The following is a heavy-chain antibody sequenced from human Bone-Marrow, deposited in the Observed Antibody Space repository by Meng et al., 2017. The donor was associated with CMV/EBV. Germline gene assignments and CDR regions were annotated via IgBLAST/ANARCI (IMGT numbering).Heavy chain of an antibody. Sequence: VRLQEPGQGLVKPSETLSLTCTVSGGSISSYYWSWIRQPSGKGLEWIGRIYTSGSTNYNPSLKSRVTMSVDTSKNQFSLKLSSVTAADTAVYYCARAMVRGVQRYFDYWGQGTPVTVSS. J-gene: IGHJ4*02. CDR2: IYTSGST. CDR3: ARAMVRGVQRYFDY. D-gene: IGHD3-10*01. V-gene: IGHV4-4*07. CDR1: GGSISSYY.